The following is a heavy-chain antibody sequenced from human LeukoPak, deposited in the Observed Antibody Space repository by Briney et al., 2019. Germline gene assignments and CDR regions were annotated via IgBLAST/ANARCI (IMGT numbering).Heavy chain of an antibody. J-gene: IGHJ6*02. Sequence: GGSLRLSCAASGFTFSSYAMSWVRQAPGKGLEWVSTINGSGGTTYYADSVKGRFTISRDNSKNTLYMQMNSLRAEDTAVYYCAKDQDDYGDYSVSYYYAMDVWGQGTTVTVSS. V-gene: IGHV3-23*01. D-gene: IGHD4-17*01. CDR1: GFTFSSYA. CDR2: INGSGGTT. CDR3: AKDQDDYGDYSVSYYYAMDV.